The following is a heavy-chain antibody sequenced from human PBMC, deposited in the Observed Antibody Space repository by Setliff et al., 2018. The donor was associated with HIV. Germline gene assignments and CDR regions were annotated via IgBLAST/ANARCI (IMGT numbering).Heavy chain of an antibody. CDR3: ARDRRAGVYYYTDV. V-gene: IGHV1-2*02. Sequence: ASVKVSCKASGYVFTGYYMHWVRRAPGQGFEWMGWINPDNGRTQYGQKFQGRLTLTRDTSIRTAYMELSGLTFDDTAMYYCARDRRAGVYYYTDVWGTGTTVTVSS. D-gene: IGHD7-27*01. J-gene: IGHJ6*03. CDR2: INPDNGRT. CDR1: GYVFTGYY.